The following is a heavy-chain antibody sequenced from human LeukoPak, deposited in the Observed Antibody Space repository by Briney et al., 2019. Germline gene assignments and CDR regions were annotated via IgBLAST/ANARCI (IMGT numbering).Heavy chain of an antibody. J-gene: IGHJ5*02. V-gene: IGHV4-59*01. CDR2: IYYSGST. Sequence: SETLSLTCAVYGGSFSGYYWSWIRQPPGKGLEWIGYIYYSGSTNYNPSLKSRVTISVDTSKNQFSLKLSSVTAADTAAYYCARDNYYDSSGYYHWGQGTLVTVSS. CDR3: ARDNYYDSSGYYH. D-gene: IGHD3-22*01. CDR1: GGSFSGYY.